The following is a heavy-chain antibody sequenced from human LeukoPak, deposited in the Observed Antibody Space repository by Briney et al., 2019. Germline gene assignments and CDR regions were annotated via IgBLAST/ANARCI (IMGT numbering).Heavy chain of an antibody. D-gene: IGHD3-10*01. V-gene: IGHV1-8*01. Sequence: ASVKVSCKASGYTFTSYDINWVRQATGQGLEWMGWMNPKSGNTGYGQKFQGRVTMTRVTSITTAYMELRSLRSDDTAVYYCTKASLAFGTKYFDPWGQGTLVTVSS. J-gene: IGHJ5*02. CDR2: MNPKSGNT. CDR1: GYTFTSYD. CDR3: TKASLAFGTKYFDP.